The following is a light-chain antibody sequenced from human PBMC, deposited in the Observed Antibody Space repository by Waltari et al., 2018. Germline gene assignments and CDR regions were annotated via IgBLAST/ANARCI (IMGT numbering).Light chain of an antibody. CDR2: DVS. CDR3: CSYAGSYTYV. J-gene: IGLJ1*01. CDR1: SRAVDTDQY. Sequence: QSALTQPRSVSGSPGQSVTISCTGTSRAVDTDQYVSWFQQRPGSAPKLLIFDVSERPSGVPDRFSGSKSANTASLTISGLQPEDEADYYCCSYAGSYTYVFGPGTSVTVL. V-gene: IGLV2-11*01.